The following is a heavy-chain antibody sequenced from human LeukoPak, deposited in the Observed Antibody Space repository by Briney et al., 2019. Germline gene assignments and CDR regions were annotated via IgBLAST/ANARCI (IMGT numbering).Heavy chain of an antibody. V-gene: IGHV3-30*03. CDR3: ASGPMVRGVIMCYYYMDV. D-gene: IGHD3-10*01. CDR1: GFTFSSYG. CDR2: ISYDGSNK. Sequence: GGSLRLSCAASGFTFSSYGMHWVRQAPGKGLEWVAVISYDGSNKYYADSVKGRFTIPRDNSKNTLYLQMNSLRAEDTAVYYCASGPMVRGVIMCYYYMDVWGKGTTVTISS. J-gene: IGHJ6*03.